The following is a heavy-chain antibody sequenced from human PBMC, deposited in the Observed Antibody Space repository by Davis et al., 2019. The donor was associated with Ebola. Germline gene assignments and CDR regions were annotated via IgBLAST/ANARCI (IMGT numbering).Heavy chain of an antibody. CDR1: GGSMKNSNFY. CDR3: ARRRVKDGDNDWFDP. V-gene: IGHV4-39*01. D-gene: IGHD4-23*01. CDR2: IFYTGTR. J-gene: IGHJ5*02. Sequence: MPGGSLRLSCSVSGGSMKNSNFYCSWVRQPPGQGLEWIGSIFYTGTRYVNSSFGSRVAVSVDTPKNQFSLRLSSVTAADTARYYCARRRVKDGDNDWFDPWGQGTLVTVSS.